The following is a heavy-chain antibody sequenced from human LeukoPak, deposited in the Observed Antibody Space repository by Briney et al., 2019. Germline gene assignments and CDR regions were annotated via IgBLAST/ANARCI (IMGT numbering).Heavy chain of an antibody. Sequence: GGSLRLSCAASGFTFSIYAMNWVRQAPGKGLEWVSYIDSGSDDRLFADSVRGRFTISRDNAKNSVYLQMSSLRPEDSGVYYCARDTYPPQLIDYWGQGTLVTVSS. CDR3: ARDTYPPQLIDY. D-gene: IGHD5-18*01. CDR1: GFTFSIYA. CDR2: IDSGSDDR. J-gene: IGHJ4*02. V-gene: IGHV3-21*05.